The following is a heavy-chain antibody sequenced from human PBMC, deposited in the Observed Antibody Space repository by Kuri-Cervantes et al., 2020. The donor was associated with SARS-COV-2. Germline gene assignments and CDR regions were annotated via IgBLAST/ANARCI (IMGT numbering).Heavy chain of an antibody. V-gene: IGHV4-61*05. CDR3: ARTLYYYDSSGYYYAEYFQH. Sequence: SETLSLTCTVSGGSISSSSYYWGWIRQPPGKGLEWIGYIYYSGSTNYNPSLKSRVTISVDTSKSQFSLKLSSVTAADTAVYYCARTLYYYDSSGYYYAEYFQHWGQGTLVTVSS. J-gene: IGHJ1*01. D-gene: IGHD3-22*01. CDR1: GGSISSSSYY. CDR2: IYYSGST.